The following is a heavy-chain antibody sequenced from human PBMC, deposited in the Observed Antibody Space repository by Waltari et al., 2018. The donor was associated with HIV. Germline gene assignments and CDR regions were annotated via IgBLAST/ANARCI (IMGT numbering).Heavy chain of an antibody. J-gene: IGHJ4*02. CDR1: GRSSSGHY. V-gene: IGHV4-34*01. CDR2: INHSGTA. D-gene: IGHD6-13*01. CDR3: ARAPTWYGTPRGFDY. Sequence: QVEIQQWGAGLLKPSETLSLTCAVYGRSSSGHYWRWIRQSPGKGLEWIGEINHSGTANYNPSLTSRVTMSIDTSKNQFSLKVNSVTAADTAVYYCARAPTWYGTPRGFDYWGQGSLVTVSS.